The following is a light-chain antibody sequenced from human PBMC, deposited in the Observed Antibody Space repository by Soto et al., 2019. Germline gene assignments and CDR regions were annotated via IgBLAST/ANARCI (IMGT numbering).Light chain of an antibody. J-gene: IGKJ4*01. Sequence: EILLTQSPGTLSFSPGERGTLSCTSGQPITTSSLAWYQQRPGQAPRLLIYGTSTRASGTPDRFSGSGSGTDCTLTITRLEPEDFAVYYCQQYGSSPLTFGRGTKVDIK. CDR3: QQYGSSPLT. CDR1: QPITTSS. V-gene: IGKV3-20*01. CDR2: GTS.